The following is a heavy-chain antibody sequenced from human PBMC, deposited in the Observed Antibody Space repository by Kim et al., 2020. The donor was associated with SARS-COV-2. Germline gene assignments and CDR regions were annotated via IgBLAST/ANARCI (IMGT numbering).Heavy chain of an antibody. J-gene: IGHJ4*01. CDR1: GGSISSSSYY. Sequence: SETLSLTCTVSGGSISSSSYYWGWIRQPPGKGLEWIGSIYYSGSTYYNPSLKSRVTISVDTSKNQFSLKLSSVTAADTAVYYCARDIPPRGFGELFGFD. CDR3: ARDIPPRGFGELFGFD. V-gene: IGHV4-39*07. D-gene: IGHD3-10*01. CDR2: IYYSGST.